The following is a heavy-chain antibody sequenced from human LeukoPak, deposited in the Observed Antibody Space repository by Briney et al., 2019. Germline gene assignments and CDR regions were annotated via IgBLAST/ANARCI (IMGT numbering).Heavy chain of an antibody. J-gene: IGHJ4*02. CDR3: ARRNGGKSPIDY. CDR1: GFTVSSNY. D-gene: IGHD4-23*01. CDR2: ISSSGSTI. Sequence: PGGSLRLSCAASGFTVSSNYMSWIRQAPGKGLEWVSYISSSGSTIYYADSVKGRFTISRDNAKNSLYLQMNSLRAEDTAVYYCARRNGGKSPIDYWGQGTLVTVSS. V-gene: IGHV3-11*04.